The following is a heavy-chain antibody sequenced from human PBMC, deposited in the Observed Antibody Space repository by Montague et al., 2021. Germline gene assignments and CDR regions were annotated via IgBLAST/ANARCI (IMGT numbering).Heavy chain of an antibody. J-gene: IGHJ4*02. CDR3: ARDRRGGTYFDY. CDR1: GLTFDNCA. D-gene: IGHD2-15*01. Sequence: SLILSCAVSGLTFDNCAMTWVRQAPVKGLEWVSGISASSDNIYYXDSVKGRVTISRDNSKNTLYLQMRDLRAEDTAVYYCARDRRGGTYFDYWGQGTLVTVSS. V-gene: IGHV3-23*01. CDR2: ISASSDNI.